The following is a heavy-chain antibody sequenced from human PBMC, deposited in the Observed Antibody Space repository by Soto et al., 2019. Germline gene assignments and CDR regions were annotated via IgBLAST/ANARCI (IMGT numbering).Heavy chain of an antibody. CDR1: GYSFTSYW. V-gene: IGHV5-51*01. D-gene: IGHD3-10*01. J-gene: IGHJ6*03. CDR2: IYPGDSDT. Sequence: GESLKISCKGSGYSFTSYWIGWVRQMPGKGLEWMGIIYPGDSDTRYSPSFQGQVTISADKSISTAYLQWSSLKASDTAMYYCARRGRWFGEVGEFHYYYMDVWGKGTTVTVSS. CDR3: ARRGRWFGEVGEFHYYYMDV.